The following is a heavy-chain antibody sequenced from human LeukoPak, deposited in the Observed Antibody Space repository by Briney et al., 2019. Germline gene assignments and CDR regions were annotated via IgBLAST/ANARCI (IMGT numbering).Heavy chain of an antibody. Sequence: PSETLSLTCTVSGYSISSGYYWGWIRQPPGMGLEWIGSMYHSGSTYYNPSLKSRVTISVDTSKNQFSLKLSSVTAADTAVYYCARTRGYSGYDYWWYFDYWGQGTLVTVSS. V-gene: IGHV4-38-2*02. CDR3: ARTRGYSGYDYWWYFDY. CDR1: GYSISSGYY. D-gene: IGHD5-12*01. CDR2: MYHSGST. J-gene: IGHJ4*02.